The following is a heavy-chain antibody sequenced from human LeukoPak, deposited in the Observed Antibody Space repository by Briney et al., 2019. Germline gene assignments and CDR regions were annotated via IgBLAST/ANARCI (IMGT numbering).Heavy chain of an antibody. CDR3: ARDWPVTN. V-gene: IGHV4-61*02. Sequence: SETLSLTCTVSGGSISSGSYYWSWIRQPAGKGLEWIGRIYTSGSTNYNPSLKSRVTISVDTSKNQFSLKLSSVTAADTAVYYCARDWPVTNWGQGTLVTVSS. CDR2: IYTSGST. CDR1: GGSISSGSYY. J-gene: IGHJ4*02. D-gene: IGHD4-17*01.